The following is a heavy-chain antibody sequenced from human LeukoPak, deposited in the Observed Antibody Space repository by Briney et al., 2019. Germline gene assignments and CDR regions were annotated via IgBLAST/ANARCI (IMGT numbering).Heavy chain of an antibody. Sequence: PSETLPLTCTVSGGSISSYYWSWIRQPAGKGLEWIGRIYTSGSTNYNPSLKSRVTMSVDTSKNQFSLKLSSVTAADTAVYYCARGVIIEDYYYYMDVWGKGTTVTVSS. J-gene: IGHJ6*03. CDR1: GGSISSYY. D-gene: IGHD3-10*01. CDR3: ARGVIIEDYYYYMDV. CDR2: IYTSGST. V-gene: IGHV4-4*07.